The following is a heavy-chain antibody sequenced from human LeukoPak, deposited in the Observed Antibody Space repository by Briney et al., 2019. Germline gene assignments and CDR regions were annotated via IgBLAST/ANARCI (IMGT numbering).Heavy chain of an antibody. CDR2: IKSKTDGGTT. V-gene: IGHV3-15*01. D-gene: IGHD3-10*01. Sequence: GGSLRLSCAASGFTFGNAWMSWVRQAPGKGLEWVGRIKSKTDGGTTDYAAPVKGRFTISRDDSKNTLYLQMNSLKTEDTAVYYCTRHMVRGEFDYYYMDVWGKGTTVTVSS. CDR1: GFTFGNAW. J-gene: IGHJ6*03. CDR3: TRHMVRGEFDYYYMDV.